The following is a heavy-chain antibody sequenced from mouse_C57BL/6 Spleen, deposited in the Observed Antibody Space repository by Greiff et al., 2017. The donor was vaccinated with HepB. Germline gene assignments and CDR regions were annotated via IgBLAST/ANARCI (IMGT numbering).Heavy chain of an antibody. V-gene: IGHV1-69*01. CDR1: GYTFTSYW. Sequence: VQLQQSGAELVMPGASVKLSCKASGYTFTSYWMHWVKQRPGQGLEWIGEIDPSDSYTNYNQKFKGKSTLTVDKSSSTAYMQLSSLTSEDSAVYYCARFGFAYWGQGTLVTVSA. CDR2: IDPSDSYT. J-gene: IGHJ3*01. CDR3: ARFGFAY.